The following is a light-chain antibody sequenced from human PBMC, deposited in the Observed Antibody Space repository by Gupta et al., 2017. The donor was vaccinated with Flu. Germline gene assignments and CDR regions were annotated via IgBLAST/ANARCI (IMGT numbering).Light chain of an antibody. J-gene: IGKJ5*01. CDR3: QQRYNWPIT. CDR2: DAS. Sequence: PATLSMSPGDRATLSCRASQSIDSSLAWFQQKPGQAPRHLIYDASKRATGVPGRFSGSGSGTDFTLTISSLEPEDFAVYYCQQRYNWPITFGQGTRLEIK. CDR1: QSIDSS. V-gene: IGKV3-11*01.